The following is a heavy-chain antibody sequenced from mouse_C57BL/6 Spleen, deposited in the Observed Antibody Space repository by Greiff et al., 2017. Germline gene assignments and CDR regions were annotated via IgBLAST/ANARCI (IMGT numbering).Heavy chain of an antibody. D-gene: IGHD1-1*01. CDR2: INPNYGTT. V-gene: IGHV1-39*01. Sequence: EVKLMESGPELVKPGASVKISCKASGYSFTDYNMNWVKQSNGKSLEWIGVINPNYGTTSYNQKFKGKATLTVDQSSSTAYMQLNSLTSEDSAVYYCARGTFITTVVGPFDYWGQGTTLTVSS. CDR3: ARGTFITTVVGPFDY. CDR1: GYSFTDYN. J-gene: IGHJ2*01.